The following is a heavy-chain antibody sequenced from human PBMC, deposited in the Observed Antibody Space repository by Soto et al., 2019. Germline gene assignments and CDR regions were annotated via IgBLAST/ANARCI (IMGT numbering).Heavy chain of an antibody. V-gene: IGHV5-10-1*01. CDR3: ARHGAAIWLGY. CDR2: IDPSDSYI. CDR1: GYTFSGHW. J-gene: IGHJ4*02. Sequence: GESLKISCKTSGYTFSGHWICWVRQVPGKGLQWMGNIDPSDSYINYNPAFRGHVTFSVDKSSSTAYLHWRSLGPSDTAIYYCARHGAAIWLGYWGQGTLVTVSS. D-gene: IGHD6-19*01.